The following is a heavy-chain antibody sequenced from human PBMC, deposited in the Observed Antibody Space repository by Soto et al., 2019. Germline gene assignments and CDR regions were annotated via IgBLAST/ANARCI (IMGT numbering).Heavy chain of an antibody. CDR1: RESRDRSP. Sequence: CSAASRESRDRSPISCARHAPGKRLEWVSAISGSGGSTYYADSVKGRFTISRDNSKNTLYLQMNSLRAADTAVYYCAKDHEQQLLVWWLYYHQDRLAVRARRTTDL. V-gene: IGHV3-23*01. J-gene: IGHJ2*01. CDR2: ISGSGGST. D-gene: IGHD6-13*01. CDR3: AKDHEQQLLVWWLYYHQDRLAVRARRTTDL.